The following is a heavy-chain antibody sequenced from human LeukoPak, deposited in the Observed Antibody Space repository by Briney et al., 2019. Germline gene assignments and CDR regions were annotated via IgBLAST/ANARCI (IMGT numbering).Heavy chain of an antibody. J-gene: IGHJ6*02. CDR2: IYYSGST. D-gene: IGHD3-22*01. Sequence: SETLSLTCTVSGGSISSYYWSWIRQPPGKGLEWIGYIYYSGSTNYNPSLTSRVTISVDTSKNQFSLKLSSVTAADTAVYYCARLYYYDSSGYSTYYYYGMDVWGQGTTVTVSS. V-gene: IGHV4-59*01. CDR1: GGSISSYY. CDR3: ARLYYYDSSGYSTYYYYGMDV.